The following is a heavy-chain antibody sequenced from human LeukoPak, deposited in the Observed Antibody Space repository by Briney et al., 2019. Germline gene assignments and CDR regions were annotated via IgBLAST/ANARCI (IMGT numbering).Heavy chain of an antibody. V-gene: IGHV4-39*07. CDR3: VRVSLYCSSTSCQLVAFDI. CDR2: IYYGGDT. Sequence: PSETLSLTCTVSGGSISSSSYYWGWIRQPPGKGLEWIGSIYYGGDTYYNPSLKSRVTISVDTSKNQFSLKLSSVTAADTAVYYCVRVSLYCSSTSCQLVAFDIWGQGTMVTVSS. D-gene: IGHD2-2*01. J-gene: IGHJ3*02. CDR1: GGSISSSSYY.